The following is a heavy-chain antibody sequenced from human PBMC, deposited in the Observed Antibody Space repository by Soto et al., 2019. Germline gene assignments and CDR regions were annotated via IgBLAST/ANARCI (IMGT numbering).Heavy chain of an antibody. CDR2: ISSSSSYI. CDR1: GFTFSSYS. J-gene: IGHJ4*02. V-gene: IGHV3-21*01. Sequence: KAGGSLRLSCAASGFTFSSYSMNWVRQAPGKGLEWVSSISSSSSYIYYADSVKGRFTISRDNAKNSLYLQMNSLRAEDTAVYYCARFPFTFNIAAAHEALWGQGTLVTVSS. CDR3: ARFPFTFNIAAAHEAL. D-gene: IGHD6-13*01.